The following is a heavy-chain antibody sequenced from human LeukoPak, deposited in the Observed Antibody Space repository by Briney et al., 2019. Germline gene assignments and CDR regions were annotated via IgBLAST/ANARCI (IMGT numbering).Heavy chain of an antibody. CDR2: ISAYNGNT. Sequence: ASVKVSCKASGYTFTSYGISWVRQAPGQGLELMGWISAYNGNTNYAQKLQGRVSMTTDTSTSTAYMELRSLRSDDTAVYYCARDKRRAVAGILNYWGQGTLVTVSS. CDR3: ARDKRRAVAGILNY. V-gene: IGHV1-18*01. D-gene: IGHD6-19*01. J-gene: IGHJ4*02. CDR1: GYTFTSYG.